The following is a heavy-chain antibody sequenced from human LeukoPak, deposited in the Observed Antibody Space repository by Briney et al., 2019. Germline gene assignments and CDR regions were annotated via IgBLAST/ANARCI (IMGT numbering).Heavy chain of an antibody. D-gene: IGHD5-18*01. CDR2: IYSGGST. V-gene: IGHV3-66*01. CDR1: GFTVSSNY. Sequence: GGSLRLSCAASGFTVSSNYMSWVRQAPGKGLEWVSVIYSGGSTYYADSVKGRFTISRDNAKNSLYLQMNSLRAEDTAVYYCARLQLWFFDYWGQGTLVTVSS. J-gene: IGHJ4*02. CDR3: ARLQLWFFDY.